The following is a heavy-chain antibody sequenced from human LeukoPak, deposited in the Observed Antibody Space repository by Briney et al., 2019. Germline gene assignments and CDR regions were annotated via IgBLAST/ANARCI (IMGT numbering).Heavy chain of an antibody. V-gene: IGHV3-23*01. Sequence: GGSLRLSCAASGFTFSSYPMNWVRQATGKGLEWISSINDRGGSTYYADSVKGRFTISRDNSRNTVYLQMNSLRAEDTAVYYCAKEGIIVAREAFDIWGQGTTVTVSS. CDR1: GFTFSSYP. CDR2: INDRGGST. J-gene: IGHJ3*02. D-gene: IGHD3-16*02. CDR3: AKEGIIVAREAFDI.